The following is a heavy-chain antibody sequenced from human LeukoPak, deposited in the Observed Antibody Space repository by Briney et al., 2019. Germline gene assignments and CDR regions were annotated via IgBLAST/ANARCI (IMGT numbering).Heavy chain of an antibody. CDR1: GGTFSSYA. CDR2: IIPIFGTA. CDR3: ARDKAVTTERTQYFHH. J-gene: IGHJ1*01. Sequence: SVKVSCKASGGTFSSYAISWVRQAPGQGLEWMGGIIPIFGTANYAQKFQGRVTITTDESTSTAYMELSSLRSEDTAVYYCARDKAVTTERTQYFHHWGQGTLVTVSS. D-gene: IGHD4-11*01. V-gene: IGHV1-69*05.